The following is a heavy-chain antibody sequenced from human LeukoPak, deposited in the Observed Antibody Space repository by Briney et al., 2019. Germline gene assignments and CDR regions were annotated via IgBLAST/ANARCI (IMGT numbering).Heavy chain of an antibody. D-gene: IGHD6-19*01. CDR3: ARSLAVAGIPHNWFDP. CDR2: ISSSSSYI. Sequence: AGGSLRLSCAASGFTFSSYSMNWVRQAPGKGLEWVSSISSSSSYINYADSVKGRFTISRDNAKNSLYLQMNSLRAEDTAVYYCARSLAVAGIPHNWFDPWGQGTLVTVSS. J-gene: IGHJ5*02. CDR1: GFTFSSYS. V-gene: IGHV3-21*01.